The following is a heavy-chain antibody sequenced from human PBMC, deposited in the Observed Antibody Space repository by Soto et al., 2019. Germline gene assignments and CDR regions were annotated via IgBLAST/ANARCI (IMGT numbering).Heavy chain of an antibody. D-gene: IGHD2-21*02. Sequence: GASVKVSCKASGYTFTGYYMHWVRQAPGQGLEWMGWINPNRGGTNYAQKFQGWVTMTRDTSISTAYMELSRLRSDDTAVYYCAKEWVVTVIPRMYNWFDPWGQGTLVTVSS. CDR2: INPNRGGT. J-gene: IGHJ5*02. V-gene: IGHV1-2*04. CDR3: AKEWVVTVIPRMYNWFDP. CDR1: GYTFTGYY.